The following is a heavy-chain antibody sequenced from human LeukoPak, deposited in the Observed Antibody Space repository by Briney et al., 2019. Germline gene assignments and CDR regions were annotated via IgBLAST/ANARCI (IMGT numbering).Heavy chain of an antibody. D-gene: IGHD1-1*01. J-gene: IGHJ6*02. Sequence: GGSLRLSCAASGFSFSNYWMSWVRQAPGKGLEWVANIKEDGSGKYYVDSVKGRFSISSDNAKNSLYLQMNSLRAEDTAVYYCARDRYNYGYYYYYAMDIWGQGTTVTVSS. CDR2: IKEDGSGK. CDR3: ARDRYNYGYYYYYAMDI. CDR1: GFSFSNYW. V-gene: IGHV3-7*03.